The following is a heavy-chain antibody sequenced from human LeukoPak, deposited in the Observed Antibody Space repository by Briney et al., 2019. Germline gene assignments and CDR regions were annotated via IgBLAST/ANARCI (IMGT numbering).Heavy chain of an antibody. J-gene: IGHJ6*03. CDR3: ARNSRQLLGTYYYRDV. Sequence: SETLSLTCTVSGVSISSYYWSWIRQPPGKGLEWVGHIYYGGSTNYNPSLKSRITISVDTSKNQFSLKLSSVTAADTAVYYCARNSRQLLGTYYYRDVWGKETTVTVSS. V-gene: IGHV4-59*01. CDR1: GVSISSYY. CDR2: IYYGGST. D-gene: IGHD2-2*01.